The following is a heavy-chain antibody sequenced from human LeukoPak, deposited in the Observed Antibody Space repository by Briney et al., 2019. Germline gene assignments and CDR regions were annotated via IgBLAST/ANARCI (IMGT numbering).Heavy chain of an antibody. V-gene: IGHV5-51*01. J-gene: IGHJ4*02. CDR3: ARLPYYDFWSGYPYFDY. Sequence: GEALQISFKGSGYSFTSYWIGWGRPMPGKGLEWMGIIYPGDSDTRYSPSFQGQVTISADKSISTAYLQWSSLKASDTAMYYCARLPYYDFWSGYPYFDYWGQGTLVTVSS. CDR2: IYPGDSDT. D-gene: IGHD3-3*01. CDR1: GYSFTSYW.